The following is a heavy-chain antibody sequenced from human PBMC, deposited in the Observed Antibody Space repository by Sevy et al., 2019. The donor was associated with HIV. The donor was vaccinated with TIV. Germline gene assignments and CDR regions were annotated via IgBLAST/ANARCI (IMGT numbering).Heavy chain of an antibody. CDR2: ISTYNGNT. D-gene: IGHD1-1*01. Sequence: ASVKVSCKASGYTFTDYFMHWVRQAPGQGLEWMGWISTYNGNTNYSQKFQGRVTVTTDTSTKTVYLELRSLRSDDTAVYFCARDRNWLDYWGQGTLVTVSS. J-gene: IGHJ4*02. CDR1: GYTFTDYF. V-gene: IGHV1-18*04. CDR3: ARDRNWLDY.